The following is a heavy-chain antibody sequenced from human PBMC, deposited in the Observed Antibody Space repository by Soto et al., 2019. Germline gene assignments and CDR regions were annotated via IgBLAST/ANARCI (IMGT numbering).Heavy chain of an antibody. CDR2: INSDGSST. Sequence: PGGSLRLSCAASGFTFSSYWMHWVRQAPGKGLVWVSRINSDGSSTSYADSVKGRFTISRDNAKNTLYLQMNSLRAEDTAVYYCARDPXNYDFWSGYPRPSGMDVWGQGTTVTVSS. V-gene: IGHV3-74*01. D-gene: IGHD3-3*01. J-gene: IGHJ6*02. CDR1: GFTFSSYW. CDR3: ARDPXNYDFWSGYPRPSGMDV.